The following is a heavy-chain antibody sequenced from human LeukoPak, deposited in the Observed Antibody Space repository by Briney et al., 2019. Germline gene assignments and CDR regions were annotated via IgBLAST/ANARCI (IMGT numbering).Heavy chain of an antibody. CDR3: ARDAYYYDTSGHSLSDS. CDR1: GGSISNYY. CDR2: IYSSGST. Sequence: SETLSLTCTVWGGSISNYYWSWIRRPAGKGLEGIGRIYSSGSTYYNPSLTSRVTMSVDTSTNQFSLTLTSVTAADTAVYYCARDAYYYDTSGHSLSDSWGQGTLVTVSS. D-gene: IGHD3-22*01. V-gene: IGHV4-4*07. J-gene: IGHJ4*02.